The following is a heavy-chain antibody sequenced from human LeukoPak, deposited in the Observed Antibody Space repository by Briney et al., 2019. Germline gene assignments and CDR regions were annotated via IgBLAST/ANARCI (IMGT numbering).Heavy chain of an antibody. CDR1: GGSISSGDYY. J-gene: IGHJ4*02. V-gene: IGHV4-39*02. Sequence: KPSETLSLTCTVSGGSISSGDYYWSWIRQPPGKGLEWIGEINHSGSTNYNPSLKSRVTISVDTSKNHFSLKLSSVTAADTAVYYCARVRATGAFDYWGQGTLVTVSS. CDR2: INHSGST. CDR3: ARVRATGAFDY. D-gene: IGHD5-12*01.